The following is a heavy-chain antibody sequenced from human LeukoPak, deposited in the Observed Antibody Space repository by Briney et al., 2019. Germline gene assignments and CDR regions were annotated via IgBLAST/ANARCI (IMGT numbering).Heavy chain of an antibody. J-gene: IGHJ6*03. CDR1: GGSISSYN. D-gene: IGHD3-10*01. CDR2: IYTSGST. V-gene: IGHV4-4*07. CDR3: ARGAFGPRRYYYYMDV. Sequence: PSETLSLTCTVSGGSISSYNWSWIRQPAGKGLELIWRIYTSGSTNYHPSRKSRVTMSVDTSKTQFSLKLSSVNAADKAVYYRARGAFGPRRYYYYMDVWGKGTTVTVSS.